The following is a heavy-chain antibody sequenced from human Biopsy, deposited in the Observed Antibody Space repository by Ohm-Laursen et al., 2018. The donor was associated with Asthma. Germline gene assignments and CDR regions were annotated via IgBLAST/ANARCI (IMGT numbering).Heavy chain of an antibody. CDR1: GYTFINYA. Sequence: ATVKISCKASGYTFINYAIHWVRQAPGHSLEWMGWINAANGNTKYSQKFQGRLTISRDASASTAYMDLSSLRSEDTAVYYCARTYFDFLTGQVHDAFAMWGQGTMVTVSS. CDR3: ARTYFDFLTGQVHDAFAM. CDR2: INAANGNT. V-gene: IGHV1-3*01. J-gene: IGHJ3*02. D-gene: IGHD3-9*01.